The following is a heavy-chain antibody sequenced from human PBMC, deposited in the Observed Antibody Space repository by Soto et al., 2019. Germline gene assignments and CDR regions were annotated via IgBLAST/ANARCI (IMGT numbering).Heavy chain of an antibody. CDR2: IIPIFGTA. V-gene: IGHV1-69*13. CDR1: GGTFSSYA. Sequence: SVKVSCKASGGTFSSYAISWLRQAPGQGLEWMGGIIPIFGTANYAQKFQGRVTITADESTSTAYMELSSLRSEDTAVYYCARDWHITMVRGVYYGMDVWGQGTTVTVSS. D-gene: IGHD3-10*01. CDR3: ARDWHITMVRGVYYGMDV. J-gene: IGHJ6*02.